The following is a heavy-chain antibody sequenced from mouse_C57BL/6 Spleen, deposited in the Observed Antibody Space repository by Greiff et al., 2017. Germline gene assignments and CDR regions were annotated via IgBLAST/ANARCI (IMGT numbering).Heavy chain of an antibody. CDR3: AREGSTVVSIDY. D-gene: IGHD1-1*01. J-gene: IGHJ2*01. V-gene: IGHV1-82*01. CDR2: IYPGDGDT. CDR1: GYAFSSSW. Sequence: VQLVESGPELVKPGASVKISCKASGYAFSSSWMNWVKQRPGKGLEWIGRIYPGDGDTNYNGKFKGKATLTADKSSSTAYMQLSSLTSEDSAVYFCAREGSTVVSIDYWGQGTTLTVSS.